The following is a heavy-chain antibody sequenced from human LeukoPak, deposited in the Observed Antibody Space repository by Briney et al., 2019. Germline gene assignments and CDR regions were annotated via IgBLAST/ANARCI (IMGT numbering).Heavy chain of an antibody. CDR2: ISWNSGSI. Sequence: GGSLRLSCSGSGFTFDDYAMHWVRQAPGKGLEWVSSISWNSGSIGYADSVKGRFTISRDNAKNSLYLQMNSLRSEDTALYYCAKGGCTSTTCYSIPQFDYWGQGTLVTVSS. V-gene: IGHV3-9*01. J-gene: IGHJ4*02. D-gene: IGHD2-2*01. CDR3: AKGGCTSTTCYSIPQFDY. CDR1: GFTFDDYA.